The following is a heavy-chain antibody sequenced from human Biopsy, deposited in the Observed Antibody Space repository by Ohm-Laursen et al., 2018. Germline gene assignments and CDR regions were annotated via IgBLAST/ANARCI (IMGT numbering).Heavy chain of an antibody. CDR1: TGTFASYG. CDR2: IIPILRTT. CDR3: AREAIGYQLPCDD. J-gene: IGHJ4*02. D-gene: IGHD2-15*01. V-gene: IGHV1-69*04. Sequence: SVKVSCKSSTGTFASYGVTWVRQAPGQGLEWMGRIIPILRTTTYAPKFQGRVTFTADKSSSTAYLELSSLTSEDTAMLYCAREAIGYQLPCDDWGQGTLVTVSS.